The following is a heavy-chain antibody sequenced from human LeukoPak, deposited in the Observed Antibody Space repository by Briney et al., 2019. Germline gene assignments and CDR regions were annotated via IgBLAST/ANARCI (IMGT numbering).Heavy chain of an antibody. V-gene: IGHV4-59*01. D-gene: IGHD4-17*01. Sequence: SETLSLTCTVSGDSISSSSWSWIRQPPGQGLEWIGHLFYTGTSNYNPSLKSRVAMSLDTSKNQFSLKLTSMTAEDTAVYYCARIYGDYTSWGQGTLVTVSS. CDR1: GDSISSSS. CDR2: LFYTGTS. J-gene: IGHJ5*02. CDR3: ARIYGDYTS.